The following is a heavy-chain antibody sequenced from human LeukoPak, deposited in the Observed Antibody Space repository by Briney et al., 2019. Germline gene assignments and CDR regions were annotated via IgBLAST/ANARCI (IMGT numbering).Heavy chain of an antibody. V-gene: IGHV4-4*07. CDR2: IYTSGST. CDR1: GGSISSYY. CDR3: ARGRVSSSSWYSTYYYYFYMDV. Sequence: SETLSLTCTVSGGSISSYYWSWIRQPAGKGLEWIGRIYTSGSTNYNPSLKSRVTMSVDTSKNQFSLKLSSVTAADTAVYFCARGRVSSSSWYSTYYYYFYMDVWGKGTTVTVSS. J-gene: IGHJ6*03. D-gene: IGHD6-13*01.